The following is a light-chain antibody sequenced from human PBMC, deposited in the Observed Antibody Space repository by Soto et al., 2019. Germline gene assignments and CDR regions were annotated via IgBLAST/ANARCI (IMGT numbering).Light chain of an antibody. CDR1: QSVGIY. CDR2: DAS. Sequence: EIVLTQSPATLSLSPGERATLSCRASQSVGIYLGWYQQRPGQAPRLLIYDASKRAAGIPARFSGSGSGTDFTRTINSLEPEDFAVYYCQHRSTCPRAFVQGTRLEIK. J-gene: IGKJ5*01. V-gene: IGKV3-11*01. CDR3: QHRSTCPRA.